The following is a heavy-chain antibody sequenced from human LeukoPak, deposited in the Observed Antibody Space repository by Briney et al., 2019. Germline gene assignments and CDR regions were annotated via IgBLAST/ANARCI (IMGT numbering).Heavy chain of an antibody. V-gene: IGHV1-69*05. CDR2: IIPIFGTA. D-gene: IGHD3-10*01. CDR3: ARVRSYYGSGSYFGSLYYMDV. J-gene: IGHJ6*03. CDR1: GGTFSSYA. Sequence: SVKVSCKASGGTFSSYAISWVRQAPGQGLEWMGRIIPIFGTANYAQKFQGRVTITTDESTSTAYMELSSLRSEDTAVYYCARVRSYYGSGSYFGSLYYMDVWGKGTTVTVSS.